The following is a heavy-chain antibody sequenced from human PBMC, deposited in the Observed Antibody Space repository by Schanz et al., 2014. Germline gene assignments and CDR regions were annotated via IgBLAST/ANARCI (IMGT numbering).Heavy chain of an antibody. CDR1: GASISFYD. CDR3: ARQGDVYRLDY. CDR2: IYHSGSP. V-gene: IGHV4-59*08. Sequence: QVPLQESGPGLVKPSETLSLTCTVSGASISFYDWNWIRQSPGKGLEWIGYIYHSGSPIYNPSLQSRVTISIEPPKTQSPLKRESVTAADTAMYFCARQGDVYRLDYWGQGTLVTVTS. J-gene: IGHJ4*02. D-gene: IGHD1-26*01.